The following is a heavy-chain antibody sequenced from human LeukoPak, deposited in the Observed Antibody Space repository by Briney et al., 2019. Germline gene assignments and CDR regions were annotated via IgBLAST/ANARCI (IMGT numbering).Heavy chain of an antibody. V-gene: IGHV3-23*01. D-gene: IGHD6-25*01. CDR2: VTASGATT. J-gene: IGHJ6*03. Sequence: GGSLRLSCATSGFTFSAHHMNWVRQAPGKGLEWVSGVTASGATTYYADSVKGRFTISRDSSQSTLYLQMNSLRAEDTAVYYCARAEAAGDNRGGYYYFYMDVWGKGTTVTVSS. CDR1: GFTFSAHH. CDR3: ARAEAAGDNRGGYYYFYMDV.